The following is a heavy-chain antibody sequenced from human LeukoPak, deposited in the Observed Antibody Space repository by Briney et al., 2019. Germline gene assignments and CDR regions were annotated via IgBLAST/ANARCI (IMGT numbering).Heavy chain of an antibody. J-gene: IGHJ5*02. CDR2: INHSGST. V-gene: IGHV4-34*01. CDR3: ARVKSGDISDSRWFDP. CDR1: GGSFSGYY. D-gene: IGHD3-22*01. Sequence: SETLSLTCAVYGGSFSGYYWSWIRQPPGKGLEWIGEINHSGSTNYNPSLKSRVTITVDTSKNQFSLKLSSVTAADTAVYYCARVKSGDISDSRWFDPWGQGTLVTVSS.